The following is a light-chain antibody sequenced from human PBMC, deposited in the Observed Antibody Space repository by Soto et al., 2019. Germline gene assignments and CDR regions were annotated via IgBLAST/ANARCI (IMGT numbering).Light chain of an antibody. J-gene: IGKJ1*01. CDR1: QSVSSSY. CDR3: QQYGSSRT. V-gene: IGKV3-20*01. CDR2: GAS. Sequence: EIVLTQSPGTLSLSSGERATLSRRASQSVSSSYLAWYQQKPGQAPRLLIYGASSRATGIPDRFSGSGSGTDFTLTISRLEPEDFAVYYCQQYGSSRTFGQGTKVDNK.